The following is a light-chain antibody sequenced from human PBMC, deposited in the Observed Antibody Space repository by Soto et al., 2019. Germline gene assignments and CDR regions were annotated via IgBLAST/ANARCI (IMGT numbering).Light chain of an antibody. J-gene: IGKJ1*01. V-gene: IGKV4-1*01. CDR3: QQYYSTPQT. CDR2: WAS. Sequence: DIVMTQSPDSLAVSLGERATINCKSSQSVLYSSNNKNYLAWYQQKPGQPPKLLIYWASTRESGVTDRFSVSGSGTDFTLTISSLQAEDVAVYYCQQYYSTPQTFGQGTKVEIK. CDR1: QSVLYSSNNKNY.